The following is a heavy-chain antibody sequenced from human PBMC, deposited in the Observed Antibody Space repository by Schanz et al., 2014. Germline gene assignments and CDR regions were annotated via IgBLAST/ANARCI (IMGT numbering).Heavy chain of an antibody. D-gene: IGHD6-13*01. Sequence: DVQLLESGGGLVQPGGSLRLSCAASGFTFNSYAMSWVRQAPGKGLEWVSALSGSGGSTYYADSVKGRFTISRDNSKNTLYLQMNSLRAEDTAVYYCAREQIMAAAGLVDYWGHGTLVTVSS. CDR3: AREQIMAAAGLVDY. J-gene: IGHJ4*01. CDR1: GFTFNSYA. V-gene: IGHV3-23*01. CDR2: LSGSGGST.